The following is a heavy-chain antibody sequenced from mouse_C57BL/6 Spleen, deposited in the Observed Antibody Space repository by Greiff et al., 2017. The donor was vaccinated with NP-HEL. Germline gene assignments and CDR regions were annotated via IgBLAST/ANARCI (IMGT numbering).Heavy chain of an antibody. V-gene: IGHV1-85*01. CDR2: IYPRDGST. D-gene: IGHD2-5*01. CDR3: ANSNYGYFDY. CDR1: GYTFTSYD. Sequence: QVHVKQSGPELVKPGASVKLSCKASGYTFTSYDINWVKQRPGQGLEWIGWIYPRDGSTKYNEKFKGKATLTVDTSSSTAYMELHSLTSEDSAVYFCANSNYGYFDYWGQGTTLTVSS. J-gene: IGHJ2*01.